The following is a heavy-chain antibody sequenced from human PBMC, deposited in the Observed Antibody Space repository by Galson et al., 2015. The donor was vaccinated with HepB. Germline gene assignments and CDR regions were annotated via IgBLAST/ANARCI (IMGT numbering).Heavy chain of an antibody. CDR2: IIPIFGTA. D-gene: IGHD4-23*01. CDR1: GGTFSSYA. Sequence: SVKVSCKASGGTFSSYAISWVRQAPGQGLEWMGGIIPIFGTANYAQKFQGRVTITADESTSTAYMELSSLRSEDTAVYYCARDPVYGGNDWENYYYMDVWGKGTTVTVSS. J-gene: IGHJ6*03. V-gene: IGHV1-69*13. CDR3: ARDPVYGGNDWENYYYMDV.